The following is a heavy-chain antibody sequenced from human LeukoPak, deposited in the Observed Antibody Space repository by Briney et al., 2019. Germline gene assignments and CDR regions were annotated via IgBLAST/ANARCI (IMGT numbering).Heavy chain of an antibody. J-gene: IGHJ4*02. V-gene: IGHV4-39*07. CDR2: IYYSGST. D-gene: IGHD3-10*01. CDR3: ARDRYYYGSGSYPLDY. CDR1: GGSISSSSYY. Sequence: PSETLSLTCTVSGGSISSSSYYWGWIRQPPGKGLEWIGSIYYSGSTYYNPSLKSRVTISVDTSKNQFSLKLSSVTAADTAVYYCARDRYYYGSGSYPLDYWGQGTLVTVSS.